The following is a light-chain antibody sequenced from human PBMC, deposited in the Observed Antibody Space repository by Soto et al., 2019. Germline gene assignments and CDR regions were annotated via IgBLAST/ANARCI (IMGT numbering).Light chain of an antibody. V-gene: IGKV3-11*01. CDR2: DAS. Sequence: EIEMTQAPATLSVSPWERATLSCRASEKVYNDLAWYQQIPGQAPRLLIYDASTRAAGVPARFSGSGSGTEFTLTISSLEPEDFAVDYCQQHSYWPYTFGGGTKVDIK. J-gene: IGKJ4*02. CDR3: QQHSYWPYT. CDR1: EKVYND.